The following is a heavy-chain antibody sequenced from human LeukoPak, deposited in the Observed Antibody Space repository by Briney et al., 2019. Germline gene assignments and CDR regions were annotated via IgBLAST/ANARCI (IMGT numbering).Heavy chain of an antibody. Sequence: SGGSLRLSCTASGFTFSSHWMTWVRQAPGKGLEWVANTYEAGSGQNYVGSVKGRFTVSRDNAKNSLYLQMNSLRVEDTAIYYCSNKRDYWGQGTLVTVSS. J-gene: IGHJ4*02. V-gene: IGHV3-7*01. CDR2: TYEAGSGQ. CDR3: SNKRDY. CDR1: GFTFSSHW.